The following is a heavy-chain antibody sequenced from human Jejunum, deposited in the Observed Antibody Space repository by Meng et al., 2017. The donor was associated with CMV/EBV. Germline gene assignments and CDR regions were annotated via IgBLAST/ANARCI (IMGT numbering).Heavy chain of an antibody. V-gene: IGHV3-74*01. CDR1: EFPFSASW. CDR3: ARGYISGGLDI. J-gene: IGHJ3*02. CDR2: INSDGSST. D-gene: IGHD1-14*01. Sequence: VASEFPFSASWLHWVRQAPGKGLVWVSRINSDGSSTSYADSVKGRFTISRDNAKNTLYVQMNSLRAEDTAVYYCARGYISGGLDIWGQGTMVTVSS.